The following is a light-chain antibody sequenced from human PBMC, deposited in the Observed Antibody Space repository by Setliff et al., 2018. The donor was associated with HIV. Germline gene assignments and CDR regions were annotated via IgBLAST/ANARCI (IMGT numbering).Light chain of an antibody. Sequence: QSALAQPASVSGSPGQSITISCTGTSSDVGGYNYVSWYQQHPGKAPKLMIFDVSNRPSGVSNRFSGSKSGNTASLTISGLQAEDEADYFCSSYAGNIIYVFGTGTKVTV. CDR3: SSYAGNIIYV. V-gene: IGLV2-14*03. J-gene: IGLJ1*01. CDR1: SSDVGGYNY. CDR2: DVS.